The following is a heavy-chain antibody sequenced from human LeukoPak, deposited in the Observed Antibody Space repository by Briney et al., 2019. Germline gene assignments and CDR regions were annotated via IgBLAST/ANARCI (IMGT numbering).Heavy chain of an antibody. CDR3: ASVRSKIAARGVGEFDY. Sequence: GASVKVSCKASGYTFTGYYMHWVRQAPGQGLEWMGWINPNSGGTNYAQKFQGRVTMTRDTSISTAYMELSRLRSDDTAVYYCASVRSKIAARGVGEFDYWGQGTLVTVSS. CDR1: GYTFTGYY. D-gene: IGHD6-13*01. V-gene: IGHV1-2*02. CDR2: INPNSGGT. J-gene: IGHJ4*02.